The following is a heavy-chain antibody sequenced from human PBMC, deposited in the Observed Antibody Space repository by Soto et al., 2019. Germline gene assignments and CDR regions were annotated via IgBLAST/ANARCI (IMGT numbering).Heavy chain of an antibody. J-gene: IGHJ4*02. CDR3: ARATSDRAMVFDY. Sequence: EVQLVESGGGLIQPGGSLRLSCAASGFTVSSNYMTWVRQAPGKGLEWVSVMYIGGTTYYADSVKGRFTISRDNSKNTLYLQMNSLRAEYTAVYHCARATSDRAMVFDYWGQGTLVTVSS. CDR2: MYIGGTT. V-gene: IGHV3-53*01. CDR1: GFTVSSNY. D-gene: IGHD5-18*01.